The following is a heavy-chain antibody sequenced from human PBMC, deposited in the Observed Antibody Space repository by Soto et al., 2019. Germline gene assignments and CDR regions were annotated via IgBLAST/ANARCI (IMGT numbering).Heavy chain of an antibody. V-gene: IGHV5-51*01. D-gene: IGHD4-4*01. CDR1: GYSFTNNW. CDR2: IYPGDSDT. Sequence: LKISCKGSGYSFTNNWICWVRQMPGKGLEWMGIIYPGDSDTRYSSSFQGQVTISADKSISTAYLQWSSLKASDTAMYYCARRSNSQYAMDVWGQGTTVTVSS. J-gene: IGHJ6*02. CDR3: ARRSNSQYAMDV.